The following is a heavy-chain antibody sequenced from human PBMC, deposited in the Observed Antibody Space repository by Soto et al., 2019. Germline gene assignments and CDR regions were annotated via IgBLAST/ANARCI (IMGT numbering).Heavy chain of an antibody. CDR1: GFTFSSYA. D-gene: IGHD2-2*01. CDR3: ARDHCISNSCYEPYYYYGMDV. V-gene: IGHV3-30-3*01. J-gene: IGHJ6*02. Sequence: QVQLVESGGGVVQPGRSLRLSCAASGFTFSSYAMHWVRQAPGKGLEWVAVISYDGSNKYYADSVKGRFTISRDNSKNTLYLQMNSLRAEDTAVYYCARDHCISNSCYEPYYYYGMDVWGQGTTVTVSS. CDR2: ISYDGSNK.